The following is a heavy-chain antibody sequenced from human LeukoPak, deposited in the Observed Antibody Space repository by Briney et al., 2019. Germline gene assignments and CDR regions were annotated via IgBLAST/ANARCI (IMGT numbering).Heavy chain of an antibody. J-gene: IGHJ5*02. V-gene: IGHV3-30*02. CDR3: AKDREYCSGGSCYPSNWFDP. CDR2: IRYDGGNK. CDR1: GFTFSSYG. D-gene: IGHD2-15*01. Sequence: GGSLRLSCAASGFTFSSYGMHWVRQAPGKGLEWVAFIRYDGGNKYYADSVKGRFTISRDNSKNTLYLQMNSLRAEDTAVYYCAKDREYCSGGSCYPSNWFDPWGQGTLVTVSS.